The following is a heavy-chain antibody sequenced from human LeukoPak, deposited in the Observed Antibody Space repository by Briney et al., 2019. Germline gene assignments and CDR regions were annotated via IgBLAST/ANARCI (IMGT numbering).Heavy chain of an antibody. V-gene: IGHV1-2*02. D-gene: IGHD1-26*01. CDR3: ARDFSRIVGASLGY. J-gene: IGHJ4*02. CDR1: GYTFTGYY. CDR2: INPNSGGT. Sequence: ASVKVSCKASGYTFTGYYMHWVRQAPGQGLEWMGWINPNSGGTNYAQKFQGRVTMTRDTSISTVYMELSRLRSDDTAVYYCARDFSRIVGASLGYWGQGTLVTVSS.